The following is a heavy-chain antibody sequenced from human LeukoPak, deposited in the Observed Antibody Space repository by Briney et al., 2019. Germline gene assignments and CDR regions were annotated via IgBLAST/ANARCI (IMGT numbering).Heavy chain of an antibody. CDR1: GFTFSRNA. Sequence: PGGSLRLSCAASGFTFSRNAMNWVRQAPGKGLEWVANIKQDGSEKYYVDSVKGRFTISRDNAKNSLYLQMNSLRAEDTAVYYCARSDIVLMVYAPDYWGQGTLVTVSS. CDR3: ARSDIVLMVYAPDY. J-gene: IGHJ4*02. CDR2: IKQDGSEK. V-gene: IGHV3-7*01. D-gene: IGHD2-8*01.